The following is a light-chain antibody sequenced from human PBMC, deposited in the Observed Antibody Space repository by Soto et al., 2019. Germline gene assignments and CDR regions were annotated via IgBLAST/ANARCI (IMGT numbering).Light chain of an antibody. V-gene: IGKV1-5*01. CDR2: DAS. CDR3: QQYNGYSQGT. CDR1: QSISAW. J-gene: IGKJ1*01. Sequence: DILMTQSPSTLSAPVGDRVTITCRASQSISAWLAWYQQKPGKAPKLLIYDASSLESGVPSRFPGSGSGTEFTLTISSLQPDDFATYYCQQYNGYSQGTFGQGTKVDI.